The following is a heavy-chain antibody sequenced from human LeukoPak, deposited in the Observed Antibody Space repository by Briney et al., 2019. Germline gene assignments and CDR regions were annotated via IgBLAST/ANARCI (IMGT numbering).Heavy chain of an antibody. Sequence: PGGSLRLSCAASGFTFSSYAMSWVRQAPGKGLEWVSAISGSGGSTYYADSVKGRFTISRDNSKNTPYLQMNSLRAEDTAVYYCAKNGEVVPAAMIDYWGQGTLVTVSS. D-gene: IGHD2-2*01. CDR3: AKNGEVVPAAMIDY. V-gene: IGHV3-23*01. J-gene: IGHJ4*02. CDR1: GFTFSSYA. CDR2: ISGSGGST.